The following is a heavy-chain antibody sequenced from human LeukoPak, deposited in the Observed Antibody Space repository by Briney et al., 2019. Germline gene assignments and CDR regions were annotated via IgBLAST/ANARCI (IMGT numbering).Heavy chain of an antibody. CDR1: GFTFSSYA. J-gene: IGHJ4*02. Sequence: GGSLRLSCAASGFTFSSYAMSWVRQAPGKGLEWVANIKQDGSEKYYVDSVKGRFTISRDNAKNSQYLQMNSLRAEDTAVYYCAREGLQWGQGTLVTVSS. V-gene: IGHV3-7*01. CDR2: IKQDGSEK. CDR3: AREGLQ.